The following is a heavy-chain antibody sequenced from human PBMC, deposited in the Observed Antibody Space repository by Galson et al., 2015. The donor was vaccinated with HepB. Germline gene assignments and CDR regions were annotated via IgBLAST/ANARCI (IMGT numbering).Heavy chain of an antibody. Sequence: SLRLSCAASGFTFSSYAMHWVRQAPGKGLEYVSAISSNGGSTYYADSVKGRFTISRDNSKNTLYLQMSSLRAEDTAVYYCVKSHQRALGYCSSTSCYRDAFDIWGQGTMVTVSS. CDR2: ISSNGGST. CDR1: GFTFSSYA. V-gene: IGHV3-64D*06. D-gene: IGHD2-2*02. CDR3: VKSHQRALGYCSSTSCYRDAFDI. J-gene: IGHJ3*02.